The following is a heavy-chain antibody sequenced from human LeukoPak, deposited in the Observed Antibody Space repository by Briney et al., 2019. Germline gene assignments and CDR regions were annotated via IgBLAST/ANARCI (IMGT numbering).Heavy chain of an antibody. Sequence: GGSLRLSCAASGFTFSSYGMYWVRQAPGKGLEWVALIWYEGSSTYYADSVRGRFTISRDNSKNTLYLQTDSLRAEDTAVYYCSRGKYANGWYYFDYWGQGTLVTVSS. V-gene: IGHV3-33*08. D-gene: IGHD6-19*01. CDR3: SRGKYANGWYYFDY. CDR1: GFTFSSYG. CDR2: IWYEGSST. J-gene: IGHJ4*02.